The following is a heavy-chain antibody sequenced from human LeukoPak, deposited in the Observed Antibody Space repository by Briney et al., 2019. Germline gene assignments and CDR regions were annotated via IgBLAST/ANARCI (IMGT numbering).Heavy chain of an antibody. CDR1: GGSISSYY. Sequence: SETLSLTCTVSGGSISSYYWSWIRQPPGKGLEWIGEIDHSGSTNYNPSLKSRVTISVDTSKNQFSLKLSSVTAADTAVYYCARGRQYQLLFGFDPWGQGTLVTVSS. CDR2: IDHSGST. CDR3: ARGRQYQLLFGFDP. V-gene: IGHV4-34*01. J-gene: IGHJ5*02. D-gene: IGHD2-2*01.